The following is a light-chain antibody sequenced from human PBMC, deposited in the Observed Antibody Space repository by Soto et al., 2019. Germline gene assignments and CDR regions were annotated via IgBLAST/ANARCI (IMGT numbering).Light chain of an antibody. CDR2: GAS. CDR1: QSVSSK. CDR3: QQYYNWPPIN. J-gene: IGKJ5*01. Sequence: EIVMTQSPATLSVSPGERATLSCRASQSVSSKLAWYQQKPGQAPRLLIYGASTRATGIPARFSGSGSGTEFTLTISSMQSEDFAVYYCQQYYNWPPINFGQGTRMEIK. V-gene: IGKV3-15*01.